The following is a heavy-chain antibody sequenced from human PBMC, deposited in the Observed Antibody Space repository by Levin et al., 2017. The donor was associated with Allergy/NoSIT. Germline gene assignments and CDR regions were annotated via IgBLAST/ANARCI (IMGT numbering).Heavy chain of an antibody. D-gene: IGHD6-13*01. CDR1: GYTFTRYW. J-gene: IGHJ4*02. V-gene: IGHV5-51*01. CDR3: AKLLYISSAPDY. CDR2: ISPSDSDT. Sequence: KVSCQGSGYTFTRYWIAWVRQMPEKGLEWMGIISPSDSDTRYSPSFQGQVTISADKSISTAYLQWSSLKASDTAMYYCAKLLYISSAPDYWGQGTLVTVSS.